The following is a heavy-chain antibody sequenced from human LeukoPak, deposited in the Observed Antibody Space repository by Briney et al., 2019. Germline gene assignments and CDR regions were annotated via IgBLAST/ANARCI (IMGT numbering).Heavy chain of an antibody. J-gene: IGHJ4*02. D-gene: IGHD3-10*01. V-gene: IGHV4-39*07. CDR2: IYYSGST. CDR1: GGSTSSSNYY. Sequence: SETLSLTCAVSGGSTSSSNYYWGWIRQPPGKGLEWIGSIYYSGSTYYNPSLKSRVTISVDTSRNQFSLKLNSVTAADTAVYYCARDTIIRGVIITTDYWGQGTLVTVSS. CDR3: ARDTIIRGVIITTDY.